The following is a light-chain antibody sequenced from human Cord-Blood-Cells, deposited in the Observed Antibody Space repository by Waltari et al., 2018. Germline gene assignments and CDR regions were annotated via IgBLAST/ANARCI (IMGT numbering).Light chain of an antibody. CDR2: DVS. J-gene: IGLJ3*02. Sequence: SALTQPTSVSGSPGQSITISCTGTSSDVGGYNYVSWYQQHPGKAPKLMIYDVSNRPSGVSNRFSGSKSGNAASLTISGLQAEGEADYYCSSYTSSSTWVVGGGTKLTVL. V-gene: IGLV2-14*03. CDR1: SSDVGGYNY. CDR3: SSYTSSSTWV.